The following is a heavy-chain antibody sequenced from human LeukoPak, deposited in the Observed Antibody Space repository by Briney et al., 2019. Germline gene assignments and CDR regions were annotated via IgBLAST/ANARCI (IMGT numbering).Heavy chain of an antibody. CDR3: SLLAVASPQDY. CDR2: ISSSGSTK. D-gene: IGHD6-19*01. V-gene: IGHV3-48*03. CDR1: GLTFSTYE. J-gene: IGHJ4*02. Sequence: GGTERLFCAASGLTFSTYEMHWVRQAPGKGLEWVSDISSSGSTKYYADSVKGRFTTSRDNAKNLLYLQMHSLRAEDTAVYYCSLLAVASPQDYWGQGTLVTVSS.